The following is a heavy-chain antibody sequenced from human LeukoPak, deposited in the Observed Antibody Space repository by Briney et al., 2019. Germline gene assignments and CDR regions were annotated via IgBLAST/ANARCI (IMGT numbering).Heavy chain of an antibody. CDR2: INPNSGGT. V-gene: IGHV1-2*02. D-gene: IGHD3-22*01. Sequence: ASVQVSCKASGSTFPFYYMHWVRQAPGQGLEWMGWINPNSGGTNYAQKFQGRVTMTRDTSISTAYMELSRLRSDDTAVYYCARRHYYDSSGYYGSKPEGYYFDYWGQGTLVTVSS. J-gene: IGHJ4*02. CDR3: ARRHYYDSSGYYGSKPEGYYFDY. CDR1: GSTFPFYY.